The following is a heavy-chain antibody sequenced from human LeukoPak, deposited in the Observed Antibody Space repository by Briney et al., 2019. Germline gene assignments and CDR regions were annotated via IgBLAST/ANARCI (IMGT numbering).Heavy chain of an antibody. J-gene: IGHJ4*02. CDR2: INPNGGAT. CDR3: ARDERYSDADHHYPDLGY. V-gene: IGHV1-2*02. D-gene: IGHD3-16*01. Sequence: ASVKVSCKASGYIFTGYYLFWVRQAPGQGLEWMGWINPNGGATRYAQKFQGRVTLTGETSIRTTYMELSSLTSGDTAVYYCARDERYSDADHHYPDLGYWGQGTLVTVSS. CDR1: GYIFTGYY.